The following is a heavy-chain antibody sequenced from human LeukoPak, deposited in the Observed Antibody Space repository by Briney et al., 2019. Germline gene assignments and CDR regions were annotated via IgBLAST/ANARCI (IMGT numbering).Heavy chain of an antibody. CDR1: GYTFTSYA. Sequence: ASVKVSCKASGYTFTSYAMNWVRQAPGQGLEWMGLINTNTGNPTYAQGFTGRFVFSLDTSVSTAYLQISSLKAEDTAVYYCARGEPSHYGDYPGKHWGQGTLVTVSS. CDR2: INTNTGNP. CDR3: ARGEPSHYGDYPGKH. V-gene: IGHV7-4-1*02. J-gene: IGHJ1*01. D-gene: IGHD4-17*01.